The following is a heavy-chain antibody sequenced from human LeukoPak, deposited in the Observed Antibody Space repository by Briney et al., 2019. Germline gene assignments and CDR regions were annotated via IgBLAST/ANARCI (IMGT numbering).Heavy chain of an antibody. CDR1: GYTLTELS. J-gene: IGHJ4*02. Sequence: ASVKVSCKASGYTLTELSMHWVRQAPGKGLGWMGGFDPEDGETNYAQKFQGRVTMTKDTSIDTAYMELSRLRSEDTAVYYCATSEDYGEVFDYWGQGTLVTVSS. D-gene: IGHD4-17*01. V-gene: IGHV1-24*01. CDR3: ATSEDYGEVFDY. CDR2: FDPEDGET.